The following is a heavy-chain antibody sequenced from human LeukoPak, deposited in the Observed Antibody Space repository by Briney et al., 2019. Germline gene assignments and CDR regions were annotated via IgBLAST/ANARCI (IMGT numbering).Heavy chain of an antibody. V-gene: IGHV3-33*07. D-gene: IGHD3/OR15-3a*01. J-gene: IGHJ1*01. CDR2: IWNDGNKK. CDR1: GLTFRASG. CDR3: AKGEFWTGQAEYFQH. Sequence: GGPLRLSGAAPGLTFRASGMYWFGQAPGKGLEWAAMIWNDGNKKNHADSVKGRFVISRDNSRDTLYLQMNSLRAEDTAVYYCAKGEFWTGQAEYFQHWGQGTLVTVSS.